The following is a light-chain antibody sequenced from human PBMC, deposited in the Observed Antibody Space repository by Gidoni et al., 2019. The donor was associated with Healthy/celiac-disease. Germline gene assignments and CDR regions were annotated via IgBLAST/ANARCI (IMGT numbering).Light chain of an antibody. V-gene: IGKV1-9*01. CDR3: QQLNSYPLT. CDR1: QGISSY. J-gene: IGKJ4*01. CDR2: AAS. Sequence: IQLTHSPSSLSASVGDRVTITCRASQGISSYLAWYQQKPGKAPKLLIYAASTLQSGVPSRFSGSGSGTDFTLTISSLQPEDVATYYCQQLNSYPLTFGGGTKVEIK.